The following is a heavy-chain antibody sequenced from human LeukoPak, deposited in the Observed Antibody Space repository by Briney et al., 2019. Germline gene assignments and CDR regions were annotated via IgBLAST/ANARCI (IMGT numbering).Heavy chain of an antibody. Sequence: SETLFLTRTVSGGSISSYYWSWIRQPAGKGLEWIGRIYISGSTNYNPSLKSRVTMSVDTSKNQFSLKLSSVTAADTAVYYCARDLGGHCSGGSCYQNWFDPWGQGTLVTVSS. V-gene: IGHV4-4*07. D-gene: IGHD2-15*01. J-gene: IGHJ5*02. CDR3: ARDLGGHCSGGSCYQNWFDP. CDR2: IYISGST. CDR1: GGSISSYY.